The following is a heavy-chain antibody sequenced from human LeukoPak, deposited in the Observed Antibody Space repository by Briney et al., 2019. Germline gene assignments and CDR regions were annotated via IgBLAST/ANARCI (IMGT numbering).Heavy chain of an antibody. CDR1: GYTFTSYG. V-gene: IGHV1-18*01. D-gene: IGHD2-2*02. CDR2: ISAYNGNT. CDR3: ARGDCSSTSCYIFDY. Sequence: ASVKVSCKASGYTFTSYGISWVRQAPGQGLEWMGWISAYNGNTNYAQKLQGRVTMTTDTSTSTAYMELRSLRSDDTAVYYCARGDCSSTSCYIFDYWGQGTLVTVSS. J-gene: IGHJ4*02.